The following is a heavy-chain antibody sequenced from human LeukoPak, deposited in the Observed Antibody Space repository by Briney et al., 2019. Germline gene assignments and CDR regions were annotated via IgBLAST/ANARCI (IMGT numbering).Heavy chain of an antibody. CDR3: ARQALWFGDSPWSWFDP. V-gene: IGHV4-39*01. D-gene: IGHD3-10*01. Sequence: SETLSLTCTVSGGSISSSSYYWGWIRQPPGKGLEWIGSIYYSGSTYYNPSLKSRVTISVDTSKNQFSLNLSSVTAADTAVYYCARQALWFGDSPWSWFDPWGQGTLVTVSS. CDR2: IYYSGST. CDR1: GGSISSSSYY. J-gene: IGHJ5*02.